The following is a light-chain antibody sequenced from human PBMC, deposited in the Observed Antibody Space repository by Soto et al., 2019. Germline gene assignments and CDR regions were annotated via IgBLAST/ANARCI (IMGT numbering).Light chain of an antibody. CDR2: AAS. V-gene: IGKV1-39*01. Sequence: DIQMTQSPSSLSASVGDRVTITCRASQSIISYLNWYQQKPGKAPKLLIYAASSLQSGVPSRFSGSVSGTDFTLTISSLQPEDFATYYCQQSYSTPITFGQGTRLEIK. CDR3: QQSYSTPIT. J-gene: IGKJ5*01. CDR1: QSIISY.